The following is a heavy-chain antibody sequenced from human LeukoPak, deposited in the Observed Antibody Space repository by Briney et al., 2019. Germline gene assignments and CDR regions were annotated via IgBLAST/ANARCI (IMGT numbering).Heavy chain of an antibody. J-gene: IGHJ3*02. Sequence: GESLKISCKGSGYSFTSYWIGWVRQMPGEGLEWMGIIYPGDSDTRYSPSFQGQATISADKSISTAFLQWSSLKASDSAMYYCASLRSYSDAFDIWGQGTMVTVSS. CDR1: GYSFTSYW. D-gene: IGHD2-21*01. CDR2: IYPGDSDT. CDR3: ASLRSYSDAFDI. V-gene: IGHV5-51*01.